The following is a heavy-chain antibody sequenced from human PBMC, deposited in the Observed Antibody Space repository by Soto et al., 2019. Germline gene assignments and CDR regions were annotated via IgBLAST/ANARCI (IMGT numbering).Heavy chain of an antibody. J-gene: IGHJ1*01. CDR1: GYTFINYH. CDR3: AKSPRGEMATD. Sequence: QVQLVQSGGEVKKPGASVTVSCKASGYTFINYHITWVRQAPGKGLEWMAWINAYNGMTDYQQKFQGRVTMTRDTSMSTAYMELRNLGSDDTAVYFCAKSPRGEMATDWGQGTLVTVSS. CDR2: INAYNGMT. V-gene: IGHV1-18*01. D-gene: IGHD5-12*01.